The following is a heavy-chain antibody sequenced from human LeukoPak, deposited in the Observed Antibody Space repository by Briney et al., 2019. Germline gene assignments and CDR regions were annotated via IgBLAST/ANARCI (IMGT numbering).Heavy chain of an antibody. J-gene: IGHJ4*02. CDR1: GGSFSGYY. V-gene: IGHV4-34*01. CDR3: ARWTGDGDY. CDR2: INHSGST. Sequence: PSETLSLTCAVYGGSFSGYYWSWIRQPPGKGLEWIGEINHSGSTNYNQSLKSRVTISVDTSKNQFSLKLSSVTAADTAVYYCARWTGDGDYWGQGTLVTVSS. D-gene: IGHD5-24*01.